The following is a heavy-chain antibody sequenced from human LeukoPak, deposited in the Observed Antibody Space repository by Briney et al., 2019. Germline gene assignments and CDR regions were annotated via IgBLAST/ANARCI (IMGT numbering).Heavy chain of an antibody. Sequence: SETLSLTCTVSGGSISSYWWTWIRQSPGEGLEWIGYIHCTGSTNYNPALKSRVSMSVDTSKNHFSLKLRYVTAADTAVYYCARDLRRMDVWGQGTTVTVSS. CDR3: ARDLRRMDV. CDR1: GGSISSYW. CDR2: IHCTGST. J-gene: IGHJ6*02. V-gene: IGHV4-59*01.